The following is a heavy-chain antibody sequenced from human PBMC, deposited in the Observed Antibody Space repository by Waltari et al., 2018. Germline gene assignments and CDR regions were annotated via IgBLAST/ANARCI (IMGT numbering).Heavy chain of an antibody. Sequence: QVQLVQSGAEVKKPGASVKVSCKASGYTFTSSAMHWVRQAPGQRLEWMGWINAGNGNTKYSQKFQGRGTITRDTSASTAYMELSSLRSEDTAGYYCATDGSGSQVDYWGQGTLVTVSS. CDR1: GYTFTSSA. V-gene: IGHV1-3*01. D-gene: IGHD3-10*01. J-gene: IGHJ4*02. CDR3: ATDGSGSQVDY. CDR2: INAGNGNT.